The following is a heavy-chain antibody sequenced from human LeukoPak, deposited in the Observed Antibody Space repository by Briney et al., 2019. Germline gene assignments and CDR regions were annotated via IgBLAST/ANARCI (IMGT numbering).Heavy chain of an antibody. CDR1: GFTFSSYG. CDR3: ARMGIAVAGGLYYFDY. J-gene: IGHJ4*02. D-gene: IGHD6-19*01. Sequence: PGGSLRLSCAASGFTFSSYGMHWVRQAPGKGLEWVAVISYDGSNKYYADSVKGRFTISRDNAKNSLYLQMNSLRAEDTAVYYCARMGIAVAGGLYYFDYWGQGTLVTVSS. CDR2: ISYDGSNK. V-gene: IGHV3-30*03.